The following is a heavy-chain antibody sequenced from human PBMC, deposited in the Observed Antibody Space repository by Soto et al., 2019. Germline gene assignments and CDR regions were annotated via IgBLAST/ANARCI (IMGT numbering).Heavy chain of an antibody. CDR3: ARGRIVPGEVYYRMDV. D-gene: IGHD3-10*01. CDR1: GGSISSYY. J-gene: IGHJ6*02. CDR2: IYYSGST. V-gene: IGHV4-59*01. Sequence: PSETLSLTCTVSGGSISSYYWSWIRQPPGKGLEWIGYIYYSGSTNYNPSLKSRVTISVDTSKNQFSLKLSSVTAADTAVYYCARGRIVPGEVYYRMDVWGQGTTVTVSS.